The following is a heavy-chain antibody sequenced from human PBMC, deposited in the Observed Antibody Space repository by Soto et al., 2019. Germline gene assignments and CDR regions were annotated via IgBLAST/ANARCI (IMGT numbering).Heavy chain of an antibody. J-gene: IGHJ4*02. CDR1: GGSISGYY. V-gene: IGHV4-34*01. D-gene: IGHD5-18*01. CDR2: INHSGST. Sequence: SETLSLTCTVSGGSISGYYWSWIRQPPGKGLEWIGEINHSGSTNYNPSLKSRVTISVDTSKNQFSLKLNSVTAADTAVYYCARALGYSYGHLPIDYWGQGTLVTVSS. CDR3: ARALGYSYGHLPIDY.